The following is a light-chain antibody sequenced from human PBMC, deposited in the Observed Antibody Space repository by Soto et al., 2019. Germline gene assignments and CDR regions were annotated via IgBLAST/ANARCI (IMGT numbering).Light chain of an antibody. V-gene: IGLV2-14*01. J-gene: IGLJ2*01. CDR1: SRDVGAYNL. CDR2: EVR. CDR3: SSFSSRNTLV. Sequence: QSALTQHGSVSGSPGQSITISCSGTSRDVGAYNLVSWYQQRPGKAPKLLIYEVRNRPSGLSYRFSGSKSGNTASLTISSLLPEDEADYFCSSFSSRNTLVFGGGTKLTVL.